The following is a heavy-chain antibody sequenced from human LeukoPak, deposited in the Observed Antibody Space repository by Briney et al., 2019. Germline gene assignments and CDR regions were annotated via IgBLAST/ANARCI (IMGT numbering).Heavy chain of an antibody. V-gene: IGHV3-23*01. D-gene: IGHD1-7*01. CDR1: GFTFSTYA. Sequence: GGSLRLSCAASGFTFSTYAITWVRQAPGRGLEWVSAISGSGSSTYYADSVKGRFTISRDNSKNTLYLQMNSLRAEDTAVYYCAKVRTLLQYGMDVWGQGTTVTVSS. CDR3: AKVRTLLQYGMDV. CDR2: ISGSGSST. J-gene: IGHJ6*02.